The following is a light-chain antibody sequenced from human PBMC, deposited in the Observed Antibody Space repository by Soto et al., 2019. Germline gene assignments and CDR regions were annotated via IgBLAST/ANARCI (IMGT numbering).Light chain of an antibody. V-gene: IGLV2-23*02. J-gene: IGLJ1*01. Sequence: QPVLTHPASGSGSPGQSITISCTGTSSDVGSYNLVSWYQQHPGKAPKLMIYEVSKRPSGVSNRFSGSKSGNTASLTISGLQAEDEADYYCCSYAGSSTLYVFGTGTKVTVL. CDR3: CSYAGSSTLYV. CDR2: EVS. CDR1: SSDVGSYNL.